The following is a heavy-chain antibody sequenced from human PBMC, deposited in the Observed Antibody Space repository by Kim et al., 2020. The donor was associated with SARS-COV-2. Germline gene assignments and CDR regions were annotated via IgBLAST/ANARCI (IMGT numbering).Heavy chain of an antibody. CDR1: GYTFTSYG. V-gene: IGHV1-18*01. Sequence: ASVKVSCKASGYTFTSYGISWVRQAPGQGLEWMGWISAYNGNTNYAQKLQGRVTMTTDTSTSTAYMELRSLRSDDTAVYYCARAMISSSSPWAAAGTVDYYYYGMDVWGQGTTVTVSS. CDR2: ISAYNGNT. J-gene: IGHJ6*02. D-gene: IGHD6-13*01. CDR3: ARAMISSSSPWAAAGTVDYYYYGMDV.